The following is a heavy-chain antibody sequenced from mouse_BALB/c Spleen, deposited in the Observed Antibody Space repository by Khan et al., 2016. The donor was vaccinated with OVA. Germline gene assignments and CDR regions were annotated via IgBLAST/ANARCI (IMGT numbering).Heavy chain of an antibody. Sequence: QVQLQQSGPGLVQPSQSLSITCTVSGFSLTSYSIHWVRQSPGKGLEWLGVIWSGGSTDYNAAFISRLSISKDNSKSQVFFKMNSRQVNDTAIYCCARRGYYYGRGAWFAYWGQGTLVTVSA. J-gene: IGHJ3*01. D-gene: IGHD1-1*01. CDR3: ARRGYYYGRGAWFAY. CDR2: IWSGGST. CDR1: GFSLTSYS. V-gene: IGHV2-2*02.